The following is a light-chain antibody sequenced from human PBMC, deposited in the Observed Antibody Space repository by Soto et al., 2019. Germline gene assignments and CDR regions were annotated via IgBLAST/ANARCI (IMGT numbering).Light chain of an antibody. V-gene: IGKV1-39*01. J-gene: IGKJ4*01. CDR2: AAS. CDR1: QSISSY. Sequence: DIQMTQSPSSLSASVGDRVTITCRASQSISSYLNWYQQKPGKAPNLLIYAASTLQSGVPSRFSGSGSGTDFTLTIRSLQPEDFATYYCQQSYTTPLTFGGGTKLEIK. CDR3: QQSYTTPLT.